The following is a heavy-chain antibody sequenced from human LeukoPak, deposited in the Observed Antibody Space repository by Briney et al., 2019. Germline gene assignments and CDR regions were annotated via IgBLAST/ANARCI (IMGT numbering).Heavy chain of an antibody. CDR3: VRDIVGTLNY. J-gene: IGHJ4*02. Sequence: GGSLKLSCAASGFNVSSNYMSWVRQAPGKGLEWVSVLYAGGGTYYADSVKGRFAISRDNSKNTLYPKMNSLRAEDTALYYCVRDIVGTLNYWGQGTLVTVSS. D-gene: IGHD1-26*01. CDR2: LYAGGGT. V-gene: IGHV3-53*01. CDR1: GFNVSSNY.